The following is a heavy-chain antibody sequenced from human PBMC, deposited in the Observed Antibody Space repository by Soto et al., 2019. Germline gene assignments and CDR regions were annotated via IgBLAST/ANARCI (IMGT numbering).Heavy chain of an antibody. CDR2: IIPILVIA. D-gene: IGHD3-10*01. V-gene: IGHV1-69*02. CDR1: GGTFSSYT. J-gene: IGHJ4*02. CDR3: ARAPRPTGFAESPLGV. Sequence: QVQLVQSGAEVKKPGSSVKVSCKASGGTFSSYTISWVRQAPGQGLEWMGRIIPILVIANYAQKFQGRVTITADKSTSTAYMELSSLRSEDTAVYFCARAPRPTGFAESPLGVWGQGTLVTVSS.